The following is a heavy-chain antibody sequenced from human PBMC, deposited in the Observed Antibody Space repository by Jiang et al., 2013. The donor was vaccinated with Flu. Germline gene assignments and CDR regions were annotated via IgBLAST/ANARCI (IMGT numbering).Heavy chain of an antibody. CDR1: GGSISSYY. J-gene: IGHJ4*02. V-gene: IGHV4-59*08. CDR3: AAGYGSSWYDFDY. CDR2: IYYSGST. Sequence: VKPSETLSLTCTVSGGSISSYYWSWIRQPPGKGLEWIGYIYYSGSTNYNPSLKSRVTISVDTSKNQFSLKLSSVTAADTAVYYCAAGYGSSWYDFDYWGQGTLVTVSS. D-gene: IGHD6-13*01.